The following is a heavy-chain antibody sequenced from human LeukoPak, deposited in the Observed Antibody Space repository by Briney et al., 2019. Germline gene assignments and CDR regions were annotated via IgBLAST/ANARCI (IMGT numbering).Heavy chain of an antibody. D-gene: IGHD6-25*01. J-gene: IGHJ4*02. CDR3: AILXXYSSGWXXXNY. Sequence: GGSLRLSCAASGFTFSSYAMSWVRQAPGKGLEWVSGISGSGGSTYYADSVKGRFTISRENSRNTVDVQMNRPRAEDTAEYYCAILXXYSSGWXXXNYWGQXXLVT. CDR2: ISGSGGST. CDR1: GFTFSSYA. V-gene: IGHV3-23*01.